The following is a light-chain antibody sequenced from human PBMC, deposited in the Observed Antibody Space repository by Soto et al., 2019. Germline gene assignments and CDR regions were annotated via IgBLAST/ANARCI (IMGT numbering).Light chain of an antibody. V-gene: IGKV1-5*01. Sequence: DIQMTQSPSTLSASVGDRVTITCRASQSVTDWLAWYQQKPGKAPNLLIYDASRLQSGVPSRFSGSGSGTEFTLTMSSLQPDDFATYFCQQYTTYPYTFGQGTKLEIK. J-gene: IGKJ2*01. CDR2: DAS. CDR3: QQYTTYPYT. CDR1: QSVTDW.